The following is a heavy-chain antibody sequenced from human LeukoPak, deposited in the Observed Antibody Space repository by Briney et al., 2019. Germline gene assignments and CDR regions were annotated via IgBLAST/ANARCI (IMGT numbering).Heavy chain of an antibody. CDR1: GFTFSSYG. J-gene: IGHJ4*02. CDR2: ISYDGSNK. D-gene: IGHD4-17*01. Sequence: SXXASGFTFSSYGMHWVRQAPGKGLEWVAVISYDGSNKYYADSVKGRFTISRDNSKNTLYLQMNSLRAEDTAVYYCAKVPYGDYVFDYWGQGTLVTVSS. CDR3: AKVPYGDYVFDY. V-gene: IGHV3-30*18.